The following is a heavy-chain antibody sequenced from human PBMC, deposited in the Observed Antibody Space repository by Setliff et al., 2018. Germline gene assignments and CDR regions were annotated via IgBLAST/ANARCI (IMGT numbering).Heavy chain of an antibody. CDR1: GFTFSNYR. J-gene: IGHJ3*02. CDR3: IRDTSGRDAFDI. D-gene: IGHD6-19*01. Sequence: GGSLRLSCAASGFTFSNYRMHWVRQAPGKGLEWVAVIWHDGGNKYHADSVKCRFTISRDNSQNTMYLQMNSLRAEDTALYYCIRDTSGRDAFDIWGQGTMVTVSS. CDR2: IWHDGGNK. V-gene: IGHV3-33*08.